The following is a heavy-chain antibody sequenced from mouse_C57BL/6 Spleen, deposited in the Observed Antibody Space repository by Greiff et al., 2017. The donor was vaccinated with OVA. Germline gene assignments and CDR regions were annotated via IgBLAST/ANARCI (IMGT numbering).Heavy chain of an antibody. V-gene: IGHV3-6*01. J-gene: IGHJ1*03. D-gene: IGHD3-3*01. Sequence: EVQRVESGPGLVKPSQSLSLTCSVTGYSITSGYYWNWIRQFPGNKLEWMGYISYDGSNNYNPSLKNRISITRDTSKNQLFLKLNSVTTEDTATYYCARGGPQGYFDVWGTGTTVTVSS. CDR1: GYSITSGYY. CDR3: ARGGPQGYFDV. CDR2: ISYDGSN.